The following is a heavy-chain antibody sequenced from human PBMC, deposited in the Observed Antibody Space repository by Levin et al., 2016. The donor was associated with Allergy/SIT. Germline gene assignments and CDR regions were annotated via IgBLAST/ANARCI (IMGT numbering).Heavy chain of an antibody. Sequence: GESLKISCAASGFTFSSYSMNWVRQAPGKGLEWVSSISSSSSYIYYADSVKGRFTISRGNAKNSLYLQMNSLRAEDTAVYYCARDRYCSSTSCYFHRVAYYYYYYGMDVWGQETTVTVSS. J-gene: IGHJ6*02. CDR2: ISSSSSYI. CDR3: ARDRYCSSTSCYFHRVAYYYYYYGMDV. V-gene: IGHV3-21*01. CDR1: GFTFSSYS. D-gene: IGHD2-2*01.